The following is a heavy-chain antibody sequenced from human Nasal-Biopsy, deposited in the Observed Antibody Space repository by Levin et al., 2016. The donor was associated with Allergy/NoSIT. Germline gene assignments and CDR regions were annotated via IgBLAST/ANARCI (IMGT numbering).Heavy chain of an antibody. D-gene: IGHD1-26*01. CDR2: IGNKVNSHTT. CDR3: ARGYSGLDIYALDI. J-gene: IGHJ3*02. V-gene: IGHV3-72*01. Sequence: GESLKISCADSRSDFSDQYIDWVRQAPGRGLEWIGRIGNKVNSHTTEYAASGKGRFTISRDDSRNSLYLEMSSLKPEDTALYYCARGYSGLDIYALDIWGQGTMVTVSS. CDR1: RSDFSDQY.